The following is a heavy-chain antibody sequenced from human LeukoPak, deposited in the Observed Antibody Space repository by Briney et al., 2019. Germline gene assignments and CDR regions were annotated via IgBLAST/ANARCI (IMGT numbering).Heavy chain of an antibody. Sequence: DPSETLSLTCTVSGGSISSSSYYWGWIRQPPGKGLEWIGSIYYSGSTYYNPSLKSRVTISVDTSKNQFSLKLSSVTAADTAVYYCATYSGSYYDAFDIWGQGTMVTVSS. V-gene: IGHV4-39*07. J-gene: IGHJ3*02. D-gene: IGHD1-26*01. CDR1: GGSISSSSYY. CDR3: ATYSGSYYDAFDI. CDR2: IYYSGST.